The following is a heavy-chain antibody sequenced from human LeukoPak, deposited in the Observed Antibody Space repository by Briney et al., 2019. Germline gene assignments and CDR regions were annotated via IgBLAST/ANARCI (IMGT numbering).Heavy chain of an antibody. Sequence: GGSLRLSCAASGFTFSSYAMSWVRQAPGKGLEWVSAISGSGGSTYYADSVKGRFTISRDNSKNTLYLQMNSLRAEDTAVYYCARETFYDFWSGYSDYWGQGTLVTVSS. D-gene: IGHD3-3*01. CDR1: GFTFSSYA. J-gene: IGHJ4*02. CDR3: ARETFYDFWSGYSDY. CDR2: ISGSGGST. V-gene: IGHV3-23*01.